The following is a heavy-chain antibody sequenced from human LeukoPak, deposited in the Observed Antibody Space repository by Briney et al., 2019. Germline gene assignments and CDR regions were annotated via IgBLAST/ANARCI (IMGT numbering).Heavy chain of an antibody. J-gene: IGHJ4*02. CDR3: ARLYYYDSSGYYYTFDY. CDR1: SVSINSYY. CDR2: IYHSGST. D-gene: IGHD3-22*01. V-gene: IGHV4-59*08. Sequence: SETLSLTCTVSSVSINSYYWSWIRQPPGKGLEYIGYIYHSGSTNYNPSLKSRVTISVDTSKNQFSLKLSSVTAADTAVYYCARLYYYDSSGYYYTFDYWGQGTLVTVSS.